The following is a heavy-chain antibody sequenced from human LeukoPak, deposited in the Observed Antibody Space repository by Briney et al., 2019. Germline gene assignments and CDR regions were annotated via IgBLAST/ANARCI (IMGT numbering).Heavy chain of an antibody. CDR2: IFYTGST. CDR1: GGSISSGNYY. Sequence: SEILSLTCAVSGGSISSGNYYWSWIRQPPGKGLEWIGYIFYTGSTNYSPSLKSRVSISVDTFKNQFSLKLSSVTAADTAVYYCARKYPDHWFDPWGQGTLVTVSS. J-gene: IGHJ5*02. CDR3: ARKYPDHWFDP. V-gene: IGHV4-30-4*01. D-gene: IGHD6-6*01.